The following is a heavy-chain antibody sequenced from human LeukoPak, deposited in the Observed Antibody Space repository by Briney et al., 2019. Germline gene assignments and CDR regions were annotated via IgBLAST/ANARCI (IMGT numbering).Heavy chain of an antibody. D-gene: IGHD3-22*01. V-gene: IGHV3-23*01. J-gene: IGHJ4*02. CDR2: ISGGGDAT. Sequence: GSLRLSCAASTFIFSDYAMTWVRQAPGKGLEWVSTISGGGDATYYAHSVKGRFTISRDNSKNTLYLQMNSLRAEDTAVYYCAKDRDSSGYYSYWGQGTLVTVSS. CDR1: TFIFSDYA. CDR3: AKDRDSSGYYSY.